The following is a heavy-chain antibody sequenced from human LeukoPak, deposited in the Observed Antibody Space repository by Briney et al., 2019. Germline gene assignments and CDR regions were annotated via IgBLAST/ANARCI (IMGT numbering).Heavy chain of an antibody. CDR1: GGSISSYY. J-gene: IGHJ5*01. D-gene: IGHD3-3*01. V-gene: IGHV4-4*07. CDR2: IYTSGST. Sequence: KPSETLSLTCTVSGGSISSYYWSWIRQPAGKGLEWIGRIYTSGSTNYNPSLKGRVTMSVDTSKNQFPLKLSSVTAADTAVDYWSKKFGGWVGPLGQGTPVTVSS. CDR3: SKKFGGWVGP.